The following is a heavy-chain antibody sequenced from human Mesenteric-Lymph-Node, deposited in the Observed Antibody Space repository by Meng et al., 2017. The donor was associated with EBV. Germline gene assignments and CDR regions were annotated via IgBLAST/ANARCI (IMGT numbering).Heavy chain of an antibody. CDR1: GGIFRSYA. Sequence: LVQSEAELKHPGSSVKASCKASGGIFRSYAISWVRQAPGQGLEWMGGTIPVLGTTTYAQSFQGRVAITAADESTTTVYMEVRSLKPEDTAIYFCTSGSGTYSPFAFWGQGTLVTVSS. CDR3: TSGSGTYSPFAF. V-gene: IGHV1-69*01. CDR2: TIPVLGTT. J-gene: IGHJ4*02. D-gene: IGHD2-21*01.